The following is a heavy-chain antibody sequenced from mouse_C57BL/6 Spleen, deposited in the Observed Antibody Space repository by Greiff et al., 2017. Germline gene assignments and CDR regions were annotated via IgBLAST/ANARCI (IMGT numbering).Heavy chain of an antibody. Sequence: QLQQPGAELVMPGASVKLSCKASGYTFTSYWMHWVKQRPGQGLEWIGEIDPSDSYTNYNQKFKGKSTLTVDKSSSTAYMQLSSLTSEDSAVYYCARGAVDGYFDVWGTGTTVTVSS. CDR3: ARGAVDGYFDV. J-gene: IGHJ1*03. CDR1: GYTFTSYW. D-gene: IGHD1-1*01. CDR2: IDPSDSYT. V-gene: IGHV1-69*01.